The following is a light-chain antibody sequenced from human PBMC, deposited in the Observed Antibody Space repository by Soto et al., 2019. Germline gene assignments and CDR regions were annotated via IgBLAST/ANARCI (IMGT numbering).Light chain of an antibody. CDR3: QHYGDSSWT. CDR1: RSVSDTL. Sequence: LSPGERATLSCRADRSVSDTLLTWFQQKPGQAPRLLIFGTSNRAPGIPDRFSGSGSGTDFTLTISRLEPDDFAVYYCQHYGDSSWTFGQGTKVDIK. J-gene: IGKJ1*01. V-gene: IGKV3-20*01. CDR2: GTS.